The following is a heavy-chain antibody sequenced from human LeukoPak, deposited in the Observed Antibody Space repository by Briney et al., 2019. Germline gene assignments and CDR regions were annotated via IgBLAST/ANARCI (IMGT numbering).Heavy chain of an antibody. CDR2: IYYSGTT. J-gene: IGHJ2*01. D-gene: IGHD6-13*01. V-gene: IGHV4-59*01. Sequence: AETLPLTCTVSGGSISGNYWSWIRQPPGKGLEWIGYIYYSGTTNYNPSLKSRVTISADTSKNQFSLKLSSVTAADTAVYYCARVRAAAGESYVTHYCNFDLWGRGTLVSVSS. CDR3: ARVRAAAGESYVTHYCNFDL. CDR1: GGSISGNY.